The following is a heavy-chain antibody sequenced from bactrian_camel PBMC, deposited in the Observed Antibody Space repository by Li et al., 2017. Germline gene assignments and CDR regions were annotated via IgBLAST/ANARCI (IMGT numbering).Heavy chain of an antibody. CDR3: APDAVTVVAGY. CDR2: ITSVGGSQ. D-gene: IGHD6*01. V-gene: IGHV3S31*01. Sequence: VQLVESGGGLVQPGGSLRLSCAASGFAFSSYAMSWVRQASGKGLEWVSSITSVGGSQYYADSVKGRFTISRDNAKNTLYLQMDSLKTEDTGVYYCAPDAVTVVAGYWGQGTQVTVS. J-gene: IGHJ4*01. CDR1: GFAFSSYA.